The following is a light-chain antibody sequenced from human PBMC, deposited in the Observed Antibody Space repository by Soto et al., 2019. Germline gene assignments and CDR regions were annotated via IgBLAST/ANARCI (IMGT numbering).Light chain of an antibody. CDR3: QQYGTLPPFT. J-gene: IGKJ2*01. V-gene: IGKV1-33*01. CDR1: QDIRNY. Sequence: DIQLTQSPSSLSASVGDRVTITCQASQDIRNYLNWYQQKPGKAPKLLIYDASNLETGVPSRFSGSGSGTDFTFTINSLQPEDIATYYCQQYGTLPPFTFGQGTKVDI. CDR2: DAS.